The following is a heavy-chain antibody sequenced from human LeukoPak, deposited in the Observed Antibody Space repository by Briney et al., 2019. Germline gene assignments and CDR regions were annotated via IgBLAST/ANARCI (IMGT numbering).Heavy chain of an antibody. CDR3: ARGGASSKFFDA. V-gene: IGHV4-59*01. Sequence: PSQTLSLTCSVSGVSISNYYWSWIRQPPGKGLEWIAFIYYDGSTNYNPSLKSRATISVDTSKNKYSLNLSSVTPADTAVYYCARGGASSKFFDAWGQGTLVTVPS. J-gene: IGHJ4*02. CDR1: GVSISNYY. D-gene: IGHD6-6*01. CDR2: IYYDGST.